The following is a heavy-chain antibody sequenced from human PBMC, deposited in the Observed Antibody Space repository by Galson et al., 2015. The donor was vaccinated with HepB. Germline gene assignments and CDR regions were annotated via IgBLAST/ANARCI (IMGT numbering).Heavy chain of an antibody. CDR2: IYSGTST. CDR3: ARAVQRGVIIL. D-gene: IGHD3-10*01. J-gene: IGHJ4*02. CDR1: GFTVSSNY. V-gene: IGHV3-66*01. Sequence: SLRLSCVAPGFTVSSNYMSWVRQAPGKGLEWVSVIYSGTSTYYADSVKGRFTISRDNSKNTLYLQMNSLRAEDTAVYYCARAVQRGVIILWGQGTLVTVSS.